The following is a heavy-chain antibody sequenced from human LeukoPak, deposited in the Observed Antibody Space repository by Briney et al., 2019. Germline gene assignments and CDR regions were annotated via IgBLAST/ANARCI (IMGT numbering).Heavy chain of an antibody. V-gene: IGHV3-53*01. CDR3: ARGGSFGTY. J-gene: IGHJ4*02. D-gene: IGHD3-10*01. Sequence: PGGSLRLSCAASGFTFSSYAMSWVRQAPGKGLEWVSVIYSGGSIYYADSVRGRFTISRDNSKNTVYLQMNSLRAEDTAVYYCARGGSFGTYWGQGSLVTVSS. CDR2: IYSGGSI. CDR1: GFTFSSYA.